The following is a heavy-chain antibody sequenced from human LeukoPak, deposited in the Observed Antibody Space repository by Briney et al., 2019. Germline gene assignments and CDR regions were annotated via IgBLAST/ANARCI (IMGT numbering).Heavy chain of an antibody. CDR3: ARYGRDYGAQGDY. V-gene: IGHV1-2*06. CDR1: GYTFTGYY. Sequence: GASVKVSFKASGYTFTGYYMHWVRQAPGQGLEWMGRINPNSGGTNYAQKFQGRVTMTTDTSTSTAYMELRSRRADDTAVYYCARYGRDYGAQGDYWGQGTLVTVFS. J-gene: IGHJ4*02. CDR2: INPNSGGT. D-gene: IGHD4/OR15-4a*01.